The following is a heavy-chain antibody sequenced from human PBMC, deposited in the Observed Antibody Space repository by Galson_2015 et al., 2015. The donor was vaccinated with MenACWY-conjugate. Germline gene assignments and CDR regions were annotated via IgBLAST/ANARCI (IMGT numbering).Heavy chain of an antibody. D-gene: IGHD2-21*01. J-gene: IGHJ5*02. Sequence: SVKVSCKASGYSFSDYGVSWVRQAPGQGLEWMGWISPYNGNTHYGQKFQGRVTLTTDTSTSTAYMEVKSLRSDDTAVYYCARDRWGYWFDPWGQGTRVTVSS. CDR2: ISPYNGNT. CDR1: GYSFSDYG. V-gene: IGHV1-18*01. CDR3: ARDRWGYWFDP.